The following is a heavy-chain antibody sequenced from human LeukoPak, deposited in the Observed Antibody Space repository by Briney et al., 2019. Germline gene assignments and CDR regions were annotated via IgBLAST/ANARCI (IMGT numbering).Heavy chain of an antibody. Sequence: GRSLRLSCAASGFTFSSYGMHWVRQAPGKGLEWVAVIWCDGSNKYYADSVKGRFTISRDNSKNTLYLQMNSLRAEDTAVYYCARDSLPRYYYDSSGYYGSIYFDYWGQGTLVTVSS. CDR3: ARDSLPRYYYDSSGYYGSIYFDY. V-gene: IGHV3-33*01. CDR2: IWCDGSNK. CDR1: GFTFSSYG. J-gene: IGHJ4*02. D-gene: IGHD3-22*01.